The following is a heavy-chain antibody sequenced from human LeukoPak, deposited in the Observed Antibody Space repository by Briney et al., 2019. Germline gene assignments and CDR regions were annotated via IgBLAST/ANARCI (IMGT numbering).Heavy chain of an antibody. D-gene: IGHD5-18*01. CDR2: IGGDGSEE. Sequence: PGGSLRLSCVASGFTFSNYWMNWVRQPPGKGLEWVAIIGGDGSEEYYVDSVKGRFTISRDNAKNSLYLQMNSLRAEDTAVYYCARDPSRGYTYGYGDYWGQGSLVTVSS. CDR1: GFTFSNYW. J-gene: IGHJ4*02. V-gene: IGHV3-7*01. CDR3: ARDPSRGYTYGYGDY.